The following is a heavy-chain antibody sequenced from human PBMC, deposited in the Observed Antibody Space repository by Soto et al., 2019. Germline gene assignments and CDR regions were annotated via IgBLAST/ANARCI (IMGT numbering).Heavy chain of an antibody. Sequence: EVLLVESGGDLVQPGGSLRLSCAASGFTFSSYSMNWVRQAPGKGLEWVAYISSHSSTMYYADSVKGRFTISRDNAKSSLYLQMNGLRDEDTAVYYCARDPREWEQRLFDFWGQGTLVNVSS. CDR3: ARDPREWEQRLFDF. CDR2: ISSHSSTM. V-gene: IGHV3-48*02. CDR1: GFTFSSYS. J-gene: IGHJ4*02. D-gene: IGHD1-26*01.